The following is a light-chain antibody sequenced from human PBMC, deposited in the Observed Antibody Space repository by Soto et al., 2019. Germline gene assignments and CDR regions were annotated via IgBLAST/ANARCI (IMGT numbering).Light chain of an antibody. CDR2: QDD. J-gene: IGLJ2*01. Sequence: SYELTQPPSVSVSPGQTASITCSGDKLGDKYVCWYQQKPGQSPKLVIYQDDKRPSGMPERFSGSNSGSTATLTISGTQAMEEADYHCQAWDSGTHVVFGGGTKLTVL. CDR3: QAWDSGTHVV. CDR1: KLGDKY. V-gene: IGLV3-1*01.